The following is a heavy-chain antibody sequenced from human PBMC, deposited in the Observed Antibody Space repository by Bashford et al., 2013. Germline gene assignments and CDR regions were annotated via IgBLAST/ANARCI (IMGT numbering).Heavy chain of an antibody. CDR2: ISSSGSTI. CDR3: ARETTMVRGPKGKYYYYGMDV. D-gene: IGHD3-10*01. Sequence: GSLRLSCAASGFTFSDYYMSWIRQAPGKGLEWVSYISSSGSTIYYADSVKGRFTISRDNAKNSLYLQMNSLRAEDTAVYYCARETTMVRGPKGKYYYYGMDVWGQGTTVTVSS. J-gene: IGHJ6*02. V-gene: IGHV3-11*01. CDR1: GFTFSDYY.